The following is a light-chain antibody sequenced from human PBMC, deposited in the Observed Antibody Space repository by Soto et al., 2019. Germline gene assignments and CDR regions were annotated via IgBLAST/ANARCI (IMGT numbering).Light chain of an antibody. Sequence: DIQMTQSPSSLSASVGARVTITCRATQDISNYLAWYQHRPGKAPKLLIFGASTLESGVPSRFSGSGSGTDFILTISSLQPEDVATYYCQKYNTVPLTFGGGTKVGIK. CDR3: QKYNTVPLT. CDR1: QDISNY. CDR2: GAS. V-gene: IGKV1-27*01. J-gene: IGKJ4*01.